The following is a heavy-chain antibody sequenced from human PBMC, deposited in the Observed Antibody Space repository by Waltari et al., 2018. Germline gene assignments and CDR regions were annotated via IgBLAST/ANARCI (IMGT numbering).Heavy chain of an antibody. CDR3: ARDDALGVLWFGELFLDH. D-gene: IGHD3-10*01. J-gene: IGHJ4*02. Sequence: QVHLVQSGGEVKKPGSSVKVSCKTSGYNFGNHGVTWVRQAPGQGLEWMGWISAYNFDTQYAEKFHGRLKMTTDTSTSTAYMELRNLRSDDTATYFCARDDALGVLWFGELFLDHWGQGTLVTVSS. CDR1: GYNFGNHG. V-gene: IGHV1-18*01. CDR2: ISAYNFDT.